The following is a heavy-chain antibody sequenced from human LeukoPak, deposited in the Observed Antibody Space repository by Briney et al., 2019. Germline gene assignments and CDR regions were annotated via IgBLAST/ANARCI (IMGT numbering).Heavy chain of an antibody. CDR1: GFTFSSYA. CDR2: ISYDGSNK. D-gene: IGHD2-21*02. Sequence: GGSLRLSCAASGFTFSSYAMHWVRQAPGEGLEWVAVISYDGSNKYYADSVKGRFTISRDNSKNTLYLQMNSLRAEDTAVYYCARSRPGPHSGKAAILDYWGQGTLVTVSS. V-gene: IGHV3-30*04. J-gene: IGHJ4*02. CDR3: ARSRPGPHSGKAAILDY.